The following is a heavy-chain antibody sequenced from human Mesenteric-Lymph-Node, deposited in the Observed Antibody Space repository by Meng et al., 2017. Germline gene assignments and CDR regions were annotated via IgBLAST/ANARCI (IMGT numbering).Heavy chain of an antibody. CDR3: AREGYSSSWYLNYYYYGMDV. CDR1: GFTFSSYG. V-gene: IGHV3-33*01. Sequence: GGSLRLSCAASGFTFSSYGMHWVRQAPGKGLEWVAVIWYDGSNKYYADSVKGRFTISRDNSKNTLYLQMNSLRAEDTAVYYCAREGYSSSWYLNYYYYGMDVWGQGTTVTVSS. J-gene: IGHJ6*02. D-gene: IGHD6-13*01. CDR2: IWYDGSNK.